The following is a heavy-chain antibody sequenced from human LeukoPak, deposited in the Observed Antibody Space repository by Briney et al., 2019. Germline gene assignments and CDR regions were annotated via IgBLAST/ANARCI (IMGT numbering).Heavy chain of an antibody. CDR1: GDSITNYY. J-gene: IGHJ5*02. CDR2: IYTTGST. Sequence: TSETLSLTCTVSGDSITNYYWNWIRQPAGKGLEWIGRIYTTGSTNYNPSLKSRVTISVDTSKNQFSLKLSSVTAADTAVYYCARAIGEGGWFDPWGQGTLVTVSS. D-gene: IGHD3-3*01. CDR3: ARAIGEGGWFDP. V-gene: IGHV4-4*07.